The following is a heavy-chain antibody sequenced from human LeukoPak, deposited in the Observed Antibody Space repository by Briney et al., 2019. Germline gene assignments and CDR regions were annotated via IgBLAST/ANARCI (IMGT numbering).Heavy chain of an antibody. V-gene: IGHV4-4*02. CDR3: AREGGPYRPLDY. Sequence: PSETLSLTCGVSGGSISNTNWWTWVRQPPGEGLEWIGEVHLSGRTNYNPSLESRVTMSVDMSENHISLKLTSVTAADTAVYYCAREGGPYRPLDYSGQGTLVTVSS. CDR2: VHLSGRT. CDR1: GGSISNTNW. J-gene: IGHJ4*02.